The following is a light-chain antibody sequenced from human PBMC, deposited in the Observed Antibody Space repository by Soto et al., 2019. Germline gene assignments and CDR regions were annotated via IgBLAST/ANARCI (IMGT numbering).Light chain of an antibody. V-gene: IGKV1-5*03. CDR3: QQYHSNPLT. CDR1: QSISAW. Sequence: DIQMTQSPSTLSASVGDRVTITCRASQSISAWLNWYQQKPGKAPNYLIHKASIFKSGVPSRFSGSGSGTEFTLTISSLQPEDFATYYCQQYHSNPLTFGGGTKVEIK. J-gene: IGKJ4*01. CDR2: KAS.